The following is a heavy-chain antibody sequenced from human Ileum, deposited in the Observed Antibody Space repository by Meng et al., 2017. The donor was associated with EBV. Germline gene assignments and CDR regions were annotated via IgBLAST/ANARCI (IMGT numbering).Heavy chain of an antibody. CDR3: ASHALWQQTFDY. D-gene: IGHD2-21*01. CDR2: INAGNGNT. CDR1: GYTFTSYA. J-gene: IGHJ4*02. V-gene: IGHV1-3*01. Sequence: QCQLAQSGAEVSKPRALVNVSFKASGYTFTSYAMHWVRQAPGQRLEWMGWINAGNGNTKYSQKFQGRVTITRDTSASTAYMELSSLRSEDTAVYYCASHALWQQTFDYWGQGTLVTVSS.